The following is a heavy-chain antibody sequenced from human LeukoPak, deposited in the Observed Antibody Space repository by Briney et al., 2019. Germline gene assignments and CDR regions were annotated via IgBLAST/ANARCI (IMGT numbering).Heavy chain of an antibody. CDR1: GGSTSSYY. J-gene: IGHJ3*02. Sequence: PSETLSLTCTVSGGSTSSYYWSWIRQPPGKGLEWIGYIYYSGSTNYNPSLKSRVTISVDTSKNQFSLKRSSVTAADTAVYYCASPPLGVLDAFDIWGQGTMVTVSS. D-gene: IGHD1-26*01. V-gene: IGHV4-59*01. CDR2: IYYSGST. CDR3: ASPPLGVLDAFDI.